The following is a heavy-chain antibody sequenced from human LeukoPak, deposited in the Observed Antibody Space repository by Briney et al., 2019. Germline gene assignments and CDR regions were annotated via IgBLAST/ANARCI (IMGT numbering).Heavy chain of an antibody. Sequence: SETLSLTCTVSGGSISSFYWSWIRQSPGQGLEWIAYIYYTGSTNYNPSLKSRVTMSVDTSKSQFSLKLSSVTAADTAVYYCARERIGDFWSGGYYWGQGTLVTVSS. CDR3: ARERIGDFWSGGYY. CDR2: IYYTGST. J-gene: IGHJ4*02. D-gene: IGHD3-3*01. V-gene: IGHV4-59*12. CDR1: GGSISSFY.